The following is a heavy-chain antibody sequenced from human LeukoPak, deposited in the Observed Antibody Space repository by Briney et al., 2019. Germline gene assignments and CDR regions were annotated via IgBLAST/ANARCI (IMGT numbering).Heavy chain of an antibody. Sequence: SETLSLTCAVYGGSFSGYYWSWIRQPPGKGLEWIGEINHCGSTNYNPSLKSRVTISVDTSKNQFSLKLSSVTAADTAVYYCARHRYYYGSGSPNWFDPWGQGTLVTVSS. D-gene: IGHD3-10*01. CDR2: INHCGST. V-gene: IGHV4-34*01. J-gene: IGHJ5*02. CDR3: ARHRYYYGSGSPNWFDP. CDR1: GGSFSGYY.